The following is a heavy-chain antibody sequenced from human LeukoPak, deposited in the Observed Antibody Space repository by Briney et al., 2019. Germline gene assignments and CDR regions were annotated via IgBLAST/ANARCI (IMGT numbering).Heavy chain of an antibody. CDR1: GFNVDDFA. V-gene: IGHV3-43D*04. CDR3: ARGLGGLD. D-gene: IGHD3-10*01. Sequence: PGGSLRLSCAASGFNVDDFAMHWVRQTPGKGLEWVAAISWDDDSTYYVDSVKGRFTISRDNSKNSLYLQMNSLSSDDTALYYCARGLGGLDWGQGTLVTVSS. J-gene: IGHJ4*02. CDR2: ISWDDDST.